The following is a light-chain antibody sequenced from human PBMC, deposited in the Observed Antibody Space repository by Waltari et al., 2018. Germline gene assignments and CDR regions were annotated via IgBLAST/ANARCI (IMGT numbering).Light chain of an antibody. V-gene: IGKV1-17*03. Sequence: DIQMTQSPSVIYASVGDRVTITCRASQAINVFAGWFQQRPGKAPRRLIYAASTLELGVPSRFSGSGYGTDFTLTISSLQPEDFATYYCLQHKTYPHSFGQGTRVEIK. CDR3: LQHKTYPHS. CDR2: AAS. CDR1: QAINVF. J-gene: IGKJ2*03.